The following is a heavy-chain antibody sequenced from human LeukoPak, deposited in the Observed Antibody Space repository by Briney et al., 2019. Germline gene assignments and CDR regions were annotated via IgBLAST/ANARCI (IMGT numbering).Heavy chain of an antibody. D-gene: IGHD1-20*01. CDR1: GDSISSGFYY. J-gene: IGHJ4*02. CDR3: ARLYYNWNYAD. V-gene: IGHV4-39*01. CDR2: ISHTGST. Sequence: SETLSLTCTVSGDSISSGFYYWGWIRQPPGKGLEWIGTISHTGSTYYNWSLKRRVTISVDTPKNQFSLRLSSVTAADTAVYYCARLYYNWNYADWGQGNLVTVSS.